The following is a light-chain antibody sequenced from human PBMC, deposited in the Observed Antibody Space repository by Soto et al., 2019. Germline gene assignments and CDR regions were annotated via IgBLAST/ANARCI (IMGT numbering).Light chain of an antibody. Sequence: DIQMTQSPSILSASVGDGVTIACRASQSVTLWLTWYQQKPGKAPKLLLYKASTLESGVPSRFSGNGSETDFTLTISSRQPDDIGTYYCQQYNSYPYPFGQGNKLAIK. J-gene: IGKJ2*01. V-gene: IGKV1-5*03. CDR1: QSVTLW. CDR3: QQYNSYPYP. CDR2: KAS.